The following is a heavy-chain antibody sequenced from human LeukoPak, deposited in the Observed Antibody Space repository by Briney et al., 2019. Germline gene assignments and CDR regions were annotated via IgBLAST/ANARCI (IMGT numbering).Heavy chain of an antibody. CDR2: IFGCGGSR. J-gene: IGHJ4*02. Sequence: GGSLRLCCAASGFTFSCHAMSWLRQATGKGVEWVSGIFGCGGSRSYAASVKGRFPVSSDNSNIPRYEQLDSRGAEGTSVCYCASYNFWSAYYYFAYWGQGRLVIVSS. CDR1: GFTFSCHA. CDR3: ASYNFWSAYYYFAY. D-gene: IGHD3-3*01. V-gene: IGHV3-23*01.